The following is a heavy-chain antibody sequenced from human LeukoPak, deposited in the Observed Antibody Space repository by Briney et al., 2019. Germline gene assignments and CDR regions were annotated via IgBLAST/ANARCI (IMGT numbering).Heavy chain of an antibody. D-gene: IGHD6-25*01. CDR1: GGSISSGSYY. CDR2: IYTSGST. J-gene: IGHJ4*02. CDR3: ARAGSVYSSVDY. Sequence: SETLSLTCTVSGGSISSGSYYWSWIRQPAGKGLEWIGRIYTSGSTNYNPSLKSRVAMSVDTSKNQFSLKLSSVTAADTAVYYCARAGSVYSSVDYWGQGTLVTVSS. V-gene: IGHV4-61*02.